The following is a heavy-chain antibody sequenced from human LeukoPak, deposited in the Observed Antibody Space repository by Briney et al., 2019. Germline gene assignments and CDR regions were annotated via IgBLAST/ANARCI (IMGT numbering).Heavy chain of an antibody. V-gene: IGHV3-13*01. D-gene: IGHD6-13*01. Sequence: GGSLRLSCAASGFTFSSYDIHWVRQATGKGLEWVSGIGTAGEIYYPGSVKGRFTISRENAKNSLYLQMNSLRAGDTAVYYCARAAYSSTWYSRYFDPWGRGTLVTVSS. J-gene: IGHJ2*01. CDR2: IGTAGEI. CDR3: ARAAYSSTWYSRYFDP. CDR1: GFTFSSYD.